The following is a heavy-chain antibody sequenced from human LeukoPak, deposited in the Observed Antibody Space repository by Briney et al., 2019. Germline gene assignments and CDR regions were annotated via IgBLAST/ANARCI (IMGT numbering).Heavy chain of an antibody. CDR3: ARDGGSYGGYLYRDY. Sequence: ASVKVSCKASGYTFTSYYMHWVRQAPGQGLEWMGIINPSGGSTSYAQKFQGRVTMTRDTSTSTVYMELSSLRSKDTAVYYCARDGGSYGGYLYRDYWGQGTLVTVSS. CDR1: GYTFTSYY. V-gene: IGHV1-46*01. D-gene: IGHD5-12*01. CDR2: INPSGGST. J-gene: IGHJ4*02.